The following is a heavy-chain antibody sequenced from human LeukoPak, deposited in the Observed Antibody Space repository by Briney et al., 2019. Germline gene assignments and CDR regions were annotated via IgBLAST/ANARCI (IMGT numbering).Heavy chain of an antibody. J-gene: IGHJ4*02. D-gene: IGHD6-19*01. V-gene: IGHV4-34*01. CDR3: ARGPGAAVAGTSDY. CDR1: GGSISGYY. Sequence: PSETLSLTCTVSGGSISGYYWSWIRQPPGKGLEWIGEINHSGSTNYNPSLKSRVTISVDTSKNQFSLKLSSVTAADTAVYYCARGPGAAVAGTSDYWGQGTLVTVSS. CDR2: INHSGST.